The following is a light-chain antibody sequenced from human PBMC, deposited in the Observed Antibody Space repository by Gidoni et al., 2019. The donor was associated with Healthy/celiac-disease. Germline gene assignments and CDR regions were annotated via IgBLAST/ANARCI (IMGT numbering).Light chain of an antibody. CDR1: SSNIGAGYD. V-gene: IGLV1-40*01. J-gene: IGLJ2*01. CDR3: QSYDSSLSVV. CDR2: GNS. Sequence: SVLTQPPSVSAAPGQRVTISCTGSSSNIGAGYDVHWYQQLPGTAPKLLIYGNSNRPSGVPDRFSGSKSGTSASLAITGLQAEDEADYYCQSYDSSLSVVFGGGTKLTVL.